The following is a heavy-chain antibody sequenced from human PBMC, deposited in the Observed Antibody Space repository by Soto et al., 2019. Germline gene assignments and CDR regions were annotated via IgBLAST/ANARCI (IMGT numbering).Heavy chain of an antibody. CDR1: GGSISSSSYY. CDR3: ASTDIVVVPAAPIGLAFDI. J-gene: IGHJ3*02. D-gene: IGHD2-2*01. Sequence: QLQLQESGPGLVKPSETLSLSCTVSGGSISSSSYYWGWIRQSPGKGLEWIGSMYYSGSAYYNPSLKSRVTLSVDTSDNHFSLRLSSVTAADTAVYYCASTDIVVVPAAPIGLAFDICGQGILVTVSS. CDR2: MYYSGSA. V-gene: IGHV4-39*02.